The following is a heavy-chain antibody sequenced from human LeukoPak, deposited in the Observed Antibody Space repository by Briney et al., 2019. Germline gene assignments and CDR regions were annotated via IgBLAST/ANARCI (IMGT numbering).Heavy chain of an antibody. CDR1: GFMFNSYD. V-gene: IGHV3-30*02. J-gene: IGHJ4*02. CDR3: ATSVTGFSSRFYY. CDR2: IRYDGSEK. D-gene: IGHD6-13*01. Sequence: TGGSLRLSCAASGFMFNSYDMQWVRQSPGKGLEWVTFIRYDGSEKYYADSVEGRFTISRDDSKNTLYLQMNSLRSEDTAVYYCATSVTGFSSRFYYWGQGTLVTVSS.